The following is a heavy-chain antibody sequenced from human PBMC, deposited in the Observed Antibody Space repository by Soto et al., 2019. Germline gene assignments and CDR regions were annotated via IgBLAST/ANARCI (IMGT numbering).Heavy chain of an antibody. V-gene: IGHV3-23*01. J-gene: IGHJ3*02. CDR1: VFTCRSYD. CDR3: CNRTATGRAASDI. Sequence: PVGSLRLSCASSVFTCRSYDMSWVRHSPGKWLEWVSTILVGGSTHYPDSVKGRFTISRDNSKNKVFLQMNSLTAGDTAVYYCCNRTATGRAASDICGQGTMVTVSS. CDR2: ILVGGST. D-gene: IGHD6-25*01.